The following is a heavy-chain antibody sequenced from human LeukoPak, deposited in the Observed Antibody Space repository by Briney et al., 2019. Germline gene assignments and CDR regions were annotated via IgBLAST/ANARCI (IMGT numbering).Heavy chain of an antibody. D-gene: IGHD6-13*01. Sequence: GGSLRLSCAASGFTFSDYYMSWIRQAPGKGLEWVSYISSSSSYTNYAASVKGRFTISRDNAKNSLYLQMNSLRAEDTAVYYCARDMGSSWHSDYWGQGTLVTVSS. CDR3: ARDMGSSWHSDY. CDR2: ISSSSSYT. CDR1: GFTFSDYY. J-gene: IGHJ4*02. V-gene: IGHV3-11*06.